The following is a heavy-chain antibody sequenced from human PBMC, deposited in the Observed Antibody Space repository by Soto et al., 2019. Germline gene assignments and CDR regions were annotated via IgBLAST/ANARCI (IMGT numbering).Heavy chain of an antibody. Sequence: QVQLVESGGGVVQPGRSLRLSCAASGFTFSSYGMHWVRQAPGKGLEWVAVISYDGSNKYYADSVKGRFTISRDNSKNTLYLQMNSLRAEDTAVYYCAKDFGRADNYYGMDVWGQGTTVTVSS. CDR3: AKDFGRADNYYGMDV. CDR2: ISYDGSNK. CDR1: GFTFSSYG. J-gene: IGHJ6*02. V-gene: IGHV3-30*18. D-gene: IGHD3-3*01.